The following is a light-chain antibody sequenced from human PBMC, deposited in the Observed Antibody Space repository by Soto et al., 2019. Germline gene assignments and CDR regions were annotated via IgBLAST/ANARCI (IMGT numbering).Light chain of an antibody. CDR1: QGIRND. CDR2: AAS. V-gene: IGKV1-6*01. J-gene: IGKJ1*01. Sequence: AIQMTQSPSSLSASVGDRVTITCRASQGIRNDLGWYQQKPGKAPQLLIYAASSLQSGVPSRFSGSGSGTDFTLTISSLQPEDFATYYCLQDYNYHRTFGQGTKVEIK. CDR3: LQDYNYHRT.